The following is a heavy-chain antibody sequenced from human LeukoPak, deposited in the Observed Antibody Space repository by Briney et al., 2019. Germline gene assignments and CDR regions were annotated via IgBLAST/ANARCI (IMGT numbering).Heavy chain of an antibody. CDR3: HSSSWYQDAFDI. CDR1: GGSISSSSYY. D-gene: IGHD6-13*01. CDR2: INYSGST. J-gene: IGHJ3*02. V-gene: IGHV4-39*01. Sequence: SETLSLTCTVSGGSISSSSYYWGWIRQPPGKGLEWIGSINYSGSTYYNPSLKSRVTISVDTSKNQFSLKLSSVTAADTAVYYCHSSSWYQDAFDIWGQGTMVTVSS.